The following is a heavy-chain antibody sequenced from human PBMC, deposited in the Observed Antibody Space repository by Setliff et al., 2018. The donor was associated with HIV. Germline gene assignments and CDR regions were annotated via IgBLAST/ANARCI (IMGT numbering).Heavy chain of an antibody. CDR2: ISWNGGDI. J-gene: IGHJ6*03. CDR3: VRDASIAATYYYYFAV. CDR1: GFPFDNYG. Sequence: GGSLRLSCATSGFPFDNYGYHWVRRAPGKGLEWVSTISWNGGDINYADSVKGRFTISRDSAKTSLYLQMNSLKPEDTAVYFCVRDASIAATYYYYFAVWGKGTTVTSP. V-gene: IGHV3-9*01. D-gene: IGHD2-15*01.